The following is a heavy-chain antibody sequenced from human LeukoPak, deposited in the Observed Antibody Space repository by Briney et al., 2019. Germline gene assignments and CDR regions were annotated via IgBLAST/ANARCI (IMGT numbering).Heavy chain of an antibody. CDR2: IIPIFGTA. CDR3: ARSLRDYYDSSGYFPDAFDI. V-gene: IGHV1-69*13. Sequence: SVKVSCKASGGTFSSYAISWVRQAPGQGLEWMGGIIPIFGTANYAQKFQGRVTITADESTSTAYMELSSLRSEDTAVSYCARSLRDYYDSSGYFPDAFDIWGQGTMVTVSS. CDR1: GGTFSSYA. J-gene: IGHJ3*02. D-gene: IGHD3-22*01.